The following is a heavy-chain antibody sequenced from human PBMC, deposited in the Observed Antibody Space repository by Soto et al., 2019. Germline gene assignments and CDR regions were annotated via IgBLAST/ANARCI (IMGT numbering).Heavy chain of an antibody. CDR2: IYWDDDK. Sequence: GSGPTLVNPTQTLTLTCTFSGFSLSTSGVGVGWIRQPPGKALEWLALIYWDDDKRYSPSLKSRLTITKDTSKNQVVLTMTNMDPVDTATYYCARYITAIDYWGQGTLVTVSS. D-gene: IGHD1-20*01. V-gene: IGHV2-5*02. CDR3: ARYITAIDY. J-gene: IGHJ4*02. CDR1: GFSLSTSGVG.